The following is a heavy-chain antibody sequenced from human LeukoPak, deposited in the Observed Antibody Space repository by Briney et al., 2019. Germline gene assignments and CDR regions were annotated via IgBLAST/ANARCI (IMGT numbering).Heavy chain of an antibody. D-gene: IGHD3-9*01. CDR1: GGSFSGYY. Sequence: PSETLSLTCAVYGGSFSGYYWSWIRQPPGKGLEWIGEINHSGSTNYNPSLKSRVTISVDTSKNQFSLKLSSVTAADTAVYYCARDHYDILTGYWDYYYYGMDVWGQGTTVTVSS. V-gene: IGHV4-34*01. J-gene: IGHJ6*02. CDR2: INHSGST. CDR3: ARDHYDILTGYWDYYYYGMDV.